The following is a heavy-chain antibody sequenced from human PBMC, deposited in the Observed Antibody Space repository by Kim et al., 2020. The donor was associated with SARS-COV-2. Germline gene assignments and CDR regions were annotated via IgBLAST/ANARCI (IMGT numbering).Heavy chain of an antibody. V-gene: IGHV3-23*01. J-gene: IGHJ5*02. CDR2: ISGKGDIT. Sequence: GGSLRLSCAASGLTFSTHTMSWVRQSPERGLEFVSAISGKGDITYYADSVKGRFTIARDNSMNTVHLQMNALRAEDTAVYYCAEGDHNILTALNDWFDL. D-gene: IGHD3-9*01. CDR1: GLTFSTHT. CDR3: AEGDHNILTALNDWFDL.